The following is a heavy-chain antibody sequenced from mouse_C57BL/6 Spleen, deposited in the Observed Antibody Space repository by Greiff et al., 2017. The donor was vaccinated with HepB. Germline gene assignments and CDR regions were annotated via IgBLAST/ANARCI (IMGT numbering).Heavy chain of an antibody. CDR3: GRSGKTSPGAWFAY. CDR2: IYPGDGDT. D-gene: IGHD1-1*02. J-gene: IGHJ3*01. Sequence: QVQLQQSGPELVKPGASVKISCKTSRYAFSSSWMNWVKQRPGKGLEWIGRIYPGDGDTNYNGKFKGKATLTADKPSSTAYMQLSSLTSEDSAVYFCGRSGKTSPGAWFAYWGQGTLVAVSA. CDR1: RYAFSSSW. V-gene: IGHV1-82*01.